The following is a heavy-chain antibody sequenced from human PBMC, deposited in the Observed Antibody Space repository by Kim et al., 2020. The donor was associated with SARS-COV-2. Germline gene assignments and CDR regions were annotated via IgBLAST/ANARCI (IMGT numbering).Heavy chain of an antibody. V-gene: IGHV4-34*01. D-gene: IGHD4-17*01. CDR3: ARFLIYGDSPYNWFDP. J-gene: IGHJ5*02. CDR1: GGSFSGYY. Sequence: SETLSLTCAVYGGSFSGYYWSWIRQPPGQGLEWIGEVNHSGSTNYNPSLKSRVTISVDTSKNQFSLKLSSVTAADTAVYYCARFLIYGDSPYNWFDPWGLGNLVTASS. CDR2: VNHSGST.